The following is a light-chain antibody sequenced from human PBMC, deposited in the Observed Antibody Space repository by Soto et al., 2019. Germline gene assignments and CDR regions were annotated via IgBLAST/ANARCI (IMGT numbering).Light chain of an antibody. Sequence: QSVLTQPASVSGSPGQSITISCTGSSSDVGGYNYVSWYQQHPGKAPKFIIYDVSNRPSGVSNRFSGSKSGNTASLTISGLQAEDEADYYCSSYTNTNTLQWVFGGGTQLTVL. CDR2: DVS. J-gene: IGLJ3*02. V-gene: IGLV2-14*01. CDR1: SSDVGGYNY. CDR3: SSYTNTNTLQWV.